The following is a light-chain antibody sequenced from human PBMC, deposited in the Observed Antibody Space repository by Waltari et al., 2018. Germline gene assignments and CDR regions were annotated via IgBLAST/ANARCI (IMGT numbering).Light chain of an antibody. CDR3: QQSYTTPFT. Sequence: DIQMTQSPPSLSASVGDRVTITCRATQSISTSLNWYQQKPGKSHNLRFDGASSLERGVPSRFSGSGSGTDFTLTISSLHPEDFATYYCQQSYTTPFTFGPGTKVDLK. V-gene: IGKV1-39*01. CDR1: QSISTS. J-gene: IGKJ3*01. CDR2: GAS.